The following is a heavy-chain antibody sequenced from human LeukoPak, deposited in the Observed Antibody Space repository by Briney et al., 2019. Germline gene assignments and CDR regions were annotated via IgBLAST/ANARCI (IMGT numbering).Heavy chain of an antibody. CDR1: GYTLTELS. D-gene: IGHD3-10*01. CDR3: ATPSGRPLKSGVNRIGEFSYYYYGMDV. Sequence: ASVKVSCKVSGYTLTELSMHWVRQAPGKGLEWMGGFDPEDGETIYAQKLQGRVTMTEDTSTDTAYMELSSLRSEDTAVYYCATPSGRPLKSGVNRIGEFSYYYYGMDVWGKGTTVTVSS. J-gene: IGHJ6*04. CDR2: FDPEDGET. V-gene: IGHV1-24*01.